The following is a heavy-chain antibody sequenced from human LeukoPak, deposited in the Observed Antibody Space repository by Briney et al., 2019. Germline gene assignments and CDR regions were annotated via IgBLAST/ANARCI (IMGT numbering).Heavy chain of an antibody. CDR2: IYTTGST. CDR3: ARAMYYYGSGSFYFDN. J-gene: IGHJ4*02. V-gene: IGHV4-4*07. Sequence: SETLSLTCTVSGGSITNHYWSWIRQPAGKGVEWIGRIYTTGSTNYNPSLKSRVTMSVDTSKNQFSLKLSSVTAADTAVYYCARAMYYYGSGSFYFDNWGQGTLVTVSS. D-gene: IGHD3-10*01. CDR1: GGSITNHY.